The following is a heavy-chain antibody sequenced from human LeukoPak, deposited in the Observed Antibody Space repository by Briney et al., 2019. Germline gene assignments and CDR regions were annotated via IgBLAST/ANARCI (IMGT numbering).Heavy chain of an antibody. Sequence: PSETLSLTCTVSGGSISSYYWSWIRQPAGKGLEWIGRIYTSGSTNYNPSLKSRVTMSVDTSKNQFSLKLSSVTAADTAVYYCARQTYYYDSSGYFNGNYFDYWGQGTLVTVSS. CDR2: IYTSGST. V-gene: IGHV4-4*07. J-gene: IGHJ4*02. CDR3: ARQTYYYDSSGYFNGNYFDY. CDR1: GGSISSYY. D-gene: IGHD3-22*01.